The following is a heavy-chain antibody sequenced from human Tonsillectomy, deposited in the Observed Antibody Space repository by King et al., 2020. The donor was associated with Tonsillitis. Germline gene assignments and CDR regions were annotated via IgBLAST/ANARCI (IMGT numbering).Heavy chain of an antibody. V-gene: IGHV3-33*01. Sequence: VQLVESGGGVVQPGRSLRLSCAASGFTFSSYDMHWVRQAPGKGLEWVAIIWYDGSNKYYADSVKGRFTISRDNSKNTLYLQMNSLRAEDTAVYYCARDLSYDSSGYFSYYYGMDVWGQGTTVTVSS. J-gene: IGHJ6*02. D-gene: IGHD3-22*01. CDR1: GFTFSSYD. CDR2: IWYDGSNK. CDR3: ARDLSYDSSGYFSYYYGMDV.